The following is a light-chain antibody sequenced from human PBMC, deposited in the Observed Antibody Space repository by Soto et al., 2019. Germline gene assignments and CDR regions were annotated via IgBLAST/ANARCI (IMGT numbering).Light chain of an antibody. CDR2: DVS. CDR3: SSYTSRDTLV. V-gene: IGLV2-14*03. CDR1: SSDVGGYDH. Sequence: QSVLTQPASVSGSPGQSITISCTGTSSDVGGYDHVSWYQQHPGKAPKLMIYDVSNRPSGVSNRFSGSKSGNTASLPFSXXXXXXXXDYYCSSYTSRDTLVFGGGTKLTVL. J-gene: IGLJ3*02.